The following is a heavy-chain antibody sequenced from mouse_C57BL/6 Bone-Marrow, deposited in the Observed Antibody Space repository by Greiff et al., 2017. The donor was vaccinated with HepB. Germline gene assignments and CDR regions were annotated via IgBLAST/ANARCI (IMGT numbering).Heavy chain of an antibody. V-gene: IGHV1-26*01. Sequence: VQLQQSGPELVKPGASVKISCKASGYTFTDYYMNWVKQSHGKSLEWIGDINPNNGGTSYNQKFKGKATLTVDKSSSTAYMELRSLTSEDSAVYYCATDGYYDWYFDVWGTGTTVTVSS. CDR3: ATDGYYDWYFDV. D-gene: IGHD2-3*01. CDR1: GYTFTDYY. CDR2: INPNNGGT. J-gene: IGHJ1*03.